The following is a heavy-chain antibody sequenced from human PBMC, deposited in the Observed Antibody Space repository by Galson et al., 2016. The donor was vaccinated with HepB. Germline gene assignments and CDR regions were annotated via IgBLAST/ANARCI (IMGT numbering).Heavy chain of an antibody. J-gene: IGHJ6*04. CDR2: ISFDGSYK. CDR1: GFTFSSYG. CDR3: AKTTAMVAYYYYGMDV. V-gene: IGHV3-30*18. D-gene: IGHD5-18*01. Sequence: SLRLSCAASGFTFSSYGVHWVRQAPGKGLEWVAVISFDGSYKYYADSVKGRFTISRDNSKNTIYLQMSSLRAEDTAVYYCAKTTAMVAYYYYGMDVWGKGTTVTVSS.